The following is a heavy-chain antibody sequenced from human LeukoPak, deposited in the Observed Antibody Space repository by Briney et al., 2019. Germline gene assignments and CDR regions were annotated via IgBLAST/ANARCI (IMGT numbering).Heavy chain of an antibody. V-gene: IGHV3-23*01. D-gene: IGHD6-19*01. CDR2: ISGSGGRT. CDR3: AKTALAVAGIVPVESELDY. J-gene: IGHJ4*02. CDR1: GFIFSSYA. Sequence: GGCLRLSCAASGFIFSSYAISWVRLDPGKGLGWVSVISGSGGRTDYADSVKGRFTISRDNSKNTLYLQMNSLRAEDTAVYYCAKTALAVAGIVPVESELDYWGQGTLVTVSS.